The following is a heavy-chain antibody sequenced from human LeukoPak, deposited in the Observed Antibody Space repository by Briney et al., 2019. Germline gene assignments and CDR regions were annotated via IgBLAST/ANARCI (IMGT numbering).Heavy chain of an antibody. J-gene: IGHJ4*02. V-gene: IGHV3-43*02. D-gene: IGHD1-26*01. Sequence: QPGGSLRLSFAASGXTFDDYALHWVRQPPGKGLEWVFLIKGDALGTYYADSVKGRFTISRDNSKNSLYLQMNSLTTEDTAVYYCAKDSGRDLLLDYWGQGTPVTVSS. CDR2: IKGDALGT. CDR1: GXTFDDYA. CDR3: AKDSGRDLLLDY.